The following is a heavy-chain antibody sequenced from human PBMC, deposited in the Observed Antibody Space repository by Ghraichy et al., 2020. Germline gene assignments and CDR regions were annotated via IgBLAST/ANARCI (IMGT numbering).Heavy chain of an antibody. CDR2: ISAYTGNT. J-gene: IGHJ2*01. D-gene: IGHD6-19*01. Sequence: ASVKVSCKASGYTFTSHGISWVRQAPGQGLEWMGWISAYTGNTYYAQMFQGRVTMTTDTSTNTAYMELTSLRSDDTAMYYCARDLGEYSSGWYGQIDLWGRGTLVIVSS. CDR3: ARDLGEYSSGWYGQIDL. V-gene: IGHV1-18*04. CDR1: GYTFTSHG.